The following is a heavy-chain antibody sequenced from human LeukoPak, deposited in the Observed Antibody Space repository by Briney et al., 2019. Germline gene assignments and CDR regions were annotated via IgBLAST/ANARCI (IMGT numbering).Heavy chain of an antibody. V-gene: IGHV4-34*01. D-gene: IGHD5-18*01. J-gene: IGHJ4*02. CDR3: ARGHTAMVFRKYYFDY. CDR2: INHSGST. CDR1: GGSFSGYY. Sequence: SETLSLTCAVYGGSFSGYYWSWIRQPPGKGLEWIGEINHSGSTNYNPSLKSRVTISVDTSKNQLSLKLSSVTAADTAVYYCARGHTAMVFRKYYFDYWGQGTLVTVSS.